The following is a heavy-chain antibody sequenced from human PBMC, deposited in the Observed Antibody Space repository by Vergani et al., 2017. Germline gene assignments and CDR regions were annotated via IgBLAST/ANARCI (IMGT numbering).Heavy chain of an antibody. CDR2: IRYDGSSE. Sequence: QVQILQSGGGVVQPGGSLRLSCTLSGFTLNTYGIHWVRQAPGKGLEWVSFIRYDGSSEYYGDSVKGRFTISRDTAQNTVNLQMNSLRTEDTAVYFCANSVSAGNVGGACFGKDVWGRGTTVTVSS. D-gene: IGHD2-8*02. CDR1: GFTLNTYG. V-gene: IGHV3-30*02. J-gene: IGHJ6*02. CDR3: ANSVSAGNVGGACFGKDV.